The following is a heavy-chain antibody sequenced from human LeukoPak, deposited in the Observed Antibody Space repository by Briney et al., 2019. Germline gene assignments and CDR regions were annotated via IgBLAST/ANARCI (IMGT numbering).Heavy chain of an antibody. CDR1: GGTFSSYA. J-gene: IGHJ4*02. V-gene: IGHV1-69*06. D-gene: IGHD1-26*01. CDR3: ASRKWELLQYFDY. Sequence: GASVKVSCKASGGTFSSYAISWVRQAPGQGLEWMGGIIPIFGTANYAQKFQGRVTITEDKSTSTAYMELSSLRSEDTAVYYCASRKWELLQYFDYWGQGTLVTVSS. CDR2: IIPIFGTA.